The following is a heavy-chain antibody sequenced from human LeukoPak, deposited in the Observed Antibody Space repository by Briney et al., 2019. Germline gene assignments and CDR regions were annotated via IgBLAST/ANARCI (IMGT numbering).Heavy chain of an antibody. CDR3: VTDRGDYADH. V-gene: IGHV3-15*01. J-gene: IGHJ5*02. D-gene: IGHD4-17*01. CDR1: GISFSNAW. CDR2: IKRTTDSGTT. Sequence: GGSLRLSCVASGISFSNAWMSWVRQAPEKGLEWVGRIKRTTDSGTTDYAAPVKGRFTISRDDSKSTMYLQMSSLKTEDSAVYYCVTDRGDYADHGGREPLVTV.